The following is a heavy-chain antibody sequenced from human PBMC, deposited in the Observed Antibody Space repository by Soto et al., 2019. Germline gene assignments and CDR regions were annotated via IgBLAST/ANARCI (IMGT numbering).Heavy chain of an antibody. Sequence: QLQLQESGSGLVEPSQTLSLTCTVSGASISSGGYSWTWIRQPPGKGLEWIGYIYESGNTYYNSSLENRVTISVDLSKNQFSLKLSSVAAADAAVYYCARVGAADSGSYYFLDHWGQGSLVTVSS. CDR1: GASISSGGYS. D-gene: IGHD3-10*01. CDR3: ARVGAADSGSYYFLDH. V-gene: IGHV4-30-2*01. J-gene: IGHJ4*02. CDR2: IYESGNT.